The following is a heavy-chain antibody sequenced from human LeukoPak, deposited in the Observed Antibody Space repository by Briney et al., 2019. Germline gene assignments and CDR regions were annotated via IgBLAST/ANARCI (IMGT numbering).Heavy chain of an antibody. Sequence: GGSLRLSCAASGFTLSDYYMSWIRQAPGKGLEWVSYISSGSSYTNNADSVKGRLTISRDNAKNSLYLQMNSLRAEDTAVYYCARGRQPDCWGQGTLVTVSS. D-gene: IGHD2-2*01. J-gene: IGHJ4*02. CDR3: ARGRQPDC. CDR1: GFTLSDYY. CDR2: ISSGSSYT. V-gene: IGHV3-11*05.